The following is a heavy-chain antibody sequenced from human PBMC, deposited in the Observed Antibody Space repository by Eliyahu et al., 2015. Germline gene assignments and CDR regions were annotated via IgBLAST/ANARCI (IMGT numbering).Heavy chain of an antibody. D-gene: IGHD1-7*01. CDR3: AKDISPGITGTEDY. Sequence: EVQLVESGGGLVQPGRSLRLSCAASGFXFXILAXHWVRQAPGKGLEWVSGISWNSGSIGYADSVKGRFTISRDNAKNSLYLQMNSLRAEDTALYYCAKDISPGITGTEDYWGQGTLVTVSS. J-gene: IGHJ4*02. CDR1: GFXFXILA. V-gene: IGHV3-9*01. CDR2: ISWNSGSI.